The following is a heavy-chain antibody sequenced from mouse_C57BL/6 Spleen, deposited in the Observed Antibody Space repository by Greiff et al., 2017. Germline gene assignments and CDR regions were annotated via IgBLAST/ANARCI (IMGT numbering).Heavy chain of an antibody. Sequence: QVQLQQSGPGLVQPSQSLSITCTVSGFSLTSYGVHWVRQSPGKGLEWLGVIWSGGSTDNNAAFISRLSISKDNSKSQVFFKMNSLQADATAIYYCARNEGSSTPYYYAMDYWGQGTSVTVSS. CDR2: IWSGGST. J-gene: IGHJ4*01. V-gene: IGHV2-2*01. D-gene: IGHD1-1*01. CDR3: ARNEGSSTPYYYAMDY. CDR1: GFSLTSYG.